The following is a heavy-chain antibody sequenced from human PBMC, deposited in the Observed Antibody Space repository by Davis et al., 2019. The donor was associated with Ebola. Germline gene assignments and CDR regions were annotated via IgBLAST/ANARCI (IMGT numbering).Heavy chain of an antibody. V-gene: IGHV1-18*01. CDR3: ARHIALTTTSPFDY. Sequence: SDHVSCKASLYTFTSYGSSWLRQAPGQGLGWMGWISAYNGNTNYAQKLQGRVTMTTDTSTSTAYMELRSLRSDDTAVYYCARHIALTTTSPFDYWDKGTLVTVSS. CDR1: LYTFTSYG. J-gene: IGHJ4*02. D-gene: IGHD6-13*01. CDR2: ISAYNGNT.